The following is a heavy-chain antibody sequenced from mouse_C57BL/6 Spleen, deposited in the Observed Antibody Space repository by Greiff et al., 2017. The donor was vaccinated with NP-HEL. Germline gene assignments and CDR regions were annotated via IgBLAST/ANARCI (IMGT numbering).Heavy chain of an antibody. Sequence: VHLVESGAELMKPGASVKLSCKATGYTFTGYWIEWVKQRPGHGLEWIGEILPGSGSTNYNEKFKGKATFTADTSSNTAYMQLSSLTTEDSAIYYCARERFITTVVAHFDYWGQGTTLTVSS. CDR1: GYTFTGYW. D-gene: IGHD1-1*01. V-gene: IGHV1-9*01. CDR2: ILPGSGST. CDR3: ARERFITTVVAHFDY. J-gene: IGHJ2*01.